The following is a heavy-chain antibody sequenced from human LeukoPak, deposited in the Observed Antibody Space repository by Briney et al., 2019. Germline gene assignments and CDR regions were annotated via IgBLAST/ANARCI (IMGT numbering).Heavy chain of an antibody. CDR1: GFTFRSYA. V-gene: IGHV3-23*01. CDR3: AKVRDLDTVLGRFDN. CDR2: ISGNGGRT. J-gene: IGHJ5*02. Sequence: PGGSLRLFCAASGFTFRSYAMSWVRQAPGKGLEWVSVISGNGGRTYYADSVKGRFTISRDNSKNTLYLQMNSLRAEDTAVYYCAKVRDLDTVLGRFDNWGQGTLVTVSS. D-gene: IGHD5-18*01.